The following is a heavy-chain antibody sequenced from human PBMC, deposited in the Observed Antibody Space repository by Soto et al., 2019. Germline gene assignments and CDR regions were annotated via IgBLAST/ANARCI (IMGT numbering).Heavy chain of an antibody. V-gene: IGHV1-69*13. D-gene: IGHD6-19*01. CDR2: IIPIFGTA. CDR1: GGTFSSYS. CDR3: ARGVAVAGHYYFDY. J-gene: IGHJ4*02. Sequence: SVNVSCKASGGTFSSYSISWVRQAPGQGLEWMGGIIPIFGTANYAQKFQGRVTITADESTSTAYMELSSLRSEDTAVYYCARGVAVAGHYYFDYWGQGTLVTVSA.